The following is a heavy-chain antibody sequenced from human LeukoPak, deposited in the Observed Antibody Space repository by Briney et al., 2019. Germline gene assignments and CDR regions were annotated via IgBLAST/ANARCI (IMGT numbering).Heavy chain of an antibody. J-gene: IGHJ4*02. CDR3: ARRLHYFDY. D-gene: IGHD2-21*02. CDR2: VRYSGTT. CDR1: GGSISSTYDH. V-gene: IGHV4-39*01. Sequence: SETLSLTCTVSGGSISSTYDHWDWIRQPPGKGLEWLGSVRYSGTTYYNPSLKGRVTIFVDTSNNQFSLRLRSVTAADTAVYYCARRLHYFDYWGQGSLVTVSS.